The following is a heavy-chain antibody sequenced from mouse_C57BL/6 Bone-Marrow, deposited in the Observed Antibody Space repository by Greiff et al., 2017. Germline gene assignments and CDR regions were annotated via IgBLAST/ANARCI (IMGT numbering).Heavy chain of an antibody. Sequence: VQLQQPGAELVMPGASVKLSCKASGYTFTSYWIHWVKQRPGQGLEWIGEIDPSDSYTNYNQKFKGKSTLTVDKSSSTAYMQLSSLTSEDSAVYCCARSFGGYWCFDDWGTGTTVTVSS. D-gene: IGHD1-1*02. CDR1: GYTFTSYW. J-gene: IGHJ1*03. V-gene: IGHV1-69*01. CDR2: IDPSDSYT. CDR3: ARSFGGYWCFDD.